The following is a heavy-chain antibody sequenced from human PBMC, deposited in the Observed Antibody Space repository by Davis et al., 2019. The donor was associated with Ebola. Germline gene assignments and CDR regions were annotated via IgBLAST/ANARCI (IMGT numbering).Heavy chain of an antibody. CDR2: IDPSDSYT. V-gene: IGHV5-10-1*01. CDR3: ASKRYYYYGMDV. CDR1: GYSFTSYW. J-gene: IGHJ6*02. Sequence: KISCKGSGYSFTSYWISWVRQMPGKGLEWMGRIDPSDSYTNYSPSFQGHVTISADKSISTAYLQWSSLKASDTAMYYCASKRYYYYGMDVWGQGTTVTVS.